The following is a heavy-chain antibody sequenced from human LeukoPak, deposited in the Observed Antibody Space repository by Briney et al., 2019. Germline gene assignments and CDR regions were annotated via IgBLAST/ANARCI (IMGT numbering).Heavy chain of an antibody. V-gene: IGHV4-34*01. CDR3: ARGALRWYASGLNYFDY. CDR1: GGSFSGYY. J-gene: IGHJ4*02. Sequence: SETLSLTCAVYGGSFSGYYWSWLRQPPGKGREWLGEVNHSGSTNYNPPLKSRFTISVATSKNQFSLKLSSVTAADTAVYYCARGALRWYASGLNYFDYWAQGTRVTAPS. CDR2: VNHSGST. D-gene: IGHD2-8*01.